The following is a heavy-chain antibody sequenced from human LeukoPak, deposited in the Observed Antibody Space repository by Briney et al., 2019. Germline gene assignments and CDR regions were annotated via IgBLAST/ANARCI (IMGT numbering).Heavy chain of an antibody. CDR1: GFTFSNYI. D-gene: IGHD3-10*01. V-gene: IGHV3-48*01. J-gene: IGHJ4*02. Sequence: GGSLRLSCAASGFTFSNYIMNWVRQPPGKGLQWVSYISSSSNIIYYADSVKGRFTISRDNAKNSLFLQMNSLRAEDTAVYYCARDFAREFTIDYWGQGTLVTVSS. CDR3: ARDFAREFTIDY. CDR2: ISSSSNII.